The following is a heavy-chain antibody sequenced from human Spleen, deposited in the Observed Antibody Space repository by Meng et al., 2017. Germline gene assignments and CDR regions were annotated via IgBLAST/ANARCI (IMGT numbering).Heavy chain of an antibody. CDR2: INASNGNT. CDR3: ASGYCSGGSCLDY. CDR1: GYTFTSYA. V-gene: IGHV1-3*01. Sequence: QVQLGQSGAEVKKPGASVKVSCKASGYTFTSYAMHWVRQAPGQRLEWMGWINASNGNTKYSQKFQGRVTITRDTSASTAYMELSSLRSEDTALYFCASGYCSGGSCLDYWGQGTLVTAPQ. D-gene: IGHD2-15*01. J-gene: IGHJ4*02.